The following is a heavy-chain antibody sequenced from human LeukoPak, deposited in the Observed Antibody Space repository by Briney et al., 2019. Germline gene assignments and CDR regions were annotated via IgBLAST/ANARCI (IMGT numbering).Heavy chain of an antibody. J-gene: IGHJ5*02. CDR2: INPNSGGT. D-gene: IGHD4-17*01. CDR3: ARAMDDYGENWFDP. V-gene: IGHV1-2*06. CDR1: GYTFTGYY. Sequence: ASVKVSCKTSGYTFTGYYIHWVRRAPGQGLEWLGRINPNSGGTSSAQKVQGRVTMTRDTSITTAYMELRSLRFDDTAVYYCARAMDDYGENWFDPWGQGTLVTVSS.